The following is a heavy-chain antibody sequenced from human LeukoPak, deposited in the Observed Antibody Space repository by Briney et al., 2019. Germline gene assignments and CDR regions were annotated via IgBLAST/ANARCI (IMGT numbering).Heavy chain of an antibody. CDR1: GFTFDDYA. V-gene: IGHV3-9*01. CDR3: AKADRGYWSGGSCYFDY. D-gene: IGHD2-15*01. Sequence: GGSLRLSCAASGFTFDDYAMHWVRQAPGKGLEGVSGISWNSGSTGYADSVKGRFTISRDNAKNSLYLQMNSLRAEDTALYYCAKADRGYWSGGSCYFDYWGQGTLVTVSS. CDR2: ISWNSGST. J-gene: IGHJ4*02.